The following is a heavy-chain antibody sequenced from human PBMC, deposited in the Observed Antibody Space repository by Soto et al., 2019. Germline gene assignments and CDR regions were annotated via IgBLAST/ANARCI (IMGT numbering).Heavy chain of an antibody. CDR3: ARDRPYSSGWYHDY. CDR2: IYSGGST. D-gene: IGHD6-19*01. J-gene: IGHJ4*02. V-gene: IGHV3-66*01. Sequence: EVQLVESGGGLVQPGGSLRLSCAASGFTVSSNYMSWVRQAPGKGLEWASVIYSGGSTYYADSVKGRFTISRDNSKNTLYLQMNSLRAEDTAVYYCARDRPYSSGWYHDYWGQGTLVTVSS. CDR1: GFTVSSNY.